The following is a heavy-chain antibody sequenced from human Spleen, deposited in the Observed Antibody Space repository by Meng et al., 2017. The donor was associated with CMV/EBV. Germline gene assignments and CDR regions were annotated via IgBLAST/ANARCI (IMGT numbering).Heavy chain of an antibody. J-gene: IGHJ4*02. CDR2: ISSSGYAT. V-gene: IGHV3-23*01. Sequence: GESLKISCVASGFTFSSYAMSWVRRAPGKGLEWVSAISSSGYATYPDSVRGRFTISRDNSKNTMYLHMNSLRVEDTAVYYCAKKALPAAWGYFDCWGQGTLVTVSS. CDR1: GFTFSSYA. CDR3: AKKALPAAWGYFDC. D-gene: IGHD2-2*01.